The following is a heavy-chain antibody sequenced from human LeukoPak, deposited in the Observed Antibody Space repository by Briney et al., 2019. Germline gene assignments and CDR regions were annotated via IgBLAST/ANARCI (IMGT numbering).Heavy chain of an antibody. D-gene: IGHD3-3*01. Sequence: PGGSLRLSCAVYGGSFSGYYWSWIRQPPGKGLEWIGEINHSGSTNYNPSLKSRVTISVDTSKNQFSLKLSFVTAADTAVYYCARGFTIFGVAPLGYFDYWGQGTLVTVSS. V-gene: IGHV4-34*01. CDR3: ARGFTIFGVAPLGYFDY. CDR2: INHSGST. J-gene: IGHJ4*02. CDR1: GGSFSGYY.